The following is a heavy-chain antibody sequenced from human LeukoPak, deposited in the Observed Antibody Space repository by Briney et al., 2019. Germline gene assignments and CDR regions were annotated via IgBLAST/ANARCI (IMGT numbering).Heavy chain of an antibody. D-gene: IGHD3-10*01. V-gene: IGHV3-30*04. CDR3: ARDMWPIYYYGSGSYLDY. CDR1: GFTFSSYA. Sequence: GGSLRLSCAASGFTFSSYAMHWVRQAPGKGLEWVAVISYDGSNKYYADSVKGRFTISRDNSKNTLYLQMNSLRAEDTAVYYCARDMWPIYYYGSGSYLDYWGQGTLVTVSS. CDR2: ISYDGSNK. J-gene: IGHJ4*02.